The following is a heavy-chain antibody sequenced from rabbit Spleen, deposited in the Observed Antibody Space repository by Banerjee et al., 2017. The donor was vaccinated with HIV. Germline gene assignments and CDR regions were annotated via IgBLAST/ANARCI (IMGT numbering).Heavy chain of an antibody. CDR3: ARDTSSSFSSYGMDL. Sequence: QSLEESGGDLVKPGASLTLTCKASGFDFISTYYMCWVRQAPGKGLEWIACIATGSSGFTYFATWAKGRFTCSKTSSTAVTLQMTRLTAADTATYFCARDTSSSFSSYGMDLWGQGTLVTVS. V-gene: IGHV1S40*01. CDR1: GFDFISTYY. CDR2: IATGSSGFT. J-gene: IGHJ6*01. D-gene: IGHD1-1*01.